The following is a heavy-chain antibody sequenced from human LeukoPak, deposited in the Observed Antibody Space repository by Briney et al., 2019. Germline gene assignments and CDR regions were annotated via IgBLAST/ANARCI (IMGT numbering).Heavy chain of an antibody. CDR2: IRYDGSNK. CDR1: GFTFSSYG. Sequence: PGGALRLSCAASGFTFSSYGMHWVRQAPGKGLEGVAFIRYDGSNKYYADSVKGRFTISRDDSKSTLSLQMNSLRAEDTALYYCAKKYYYGSGSYIFHFDHWGQGTPVTVSS. D-gene: IGHD3-10*01. CDR3: AKKYYYGSGSYIFHFDH. V-gene: IGHV3-30*02. J-gene: IGHJ4*02.